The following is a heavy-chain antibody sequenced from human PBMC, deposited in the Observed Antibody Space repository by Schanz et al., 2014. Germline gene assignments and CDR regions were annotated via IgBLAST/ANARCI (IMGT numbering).Heavy chain of an antibody. CDR3: ARGRTFDY. CDR1: GYTFSFTSYN. Sequence: QVQVEQSGPEVKKPGASVTVSCQASGYTFSFTSYNVHWVRQAPGQGLEWMGYINSSGGGTSYAQKCQDRLTMTRDASTSTVYMELSSLRSEDTAVYYCARGRTFDYWGQGTLVAVSS. CDR2: INSSGGGT. J-gene: IGHJ4*02. V-gene: IGHV1-46*01.